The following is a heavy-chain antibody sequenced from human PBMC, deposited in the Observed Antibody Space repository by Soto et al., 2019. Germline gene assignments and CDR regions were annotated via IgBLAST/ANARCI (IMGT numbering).Heavy chain of an antibody. V-gene: IGHV3-30*18. J-gene: IGHJ6*02. Sequence: GGSLRLSCAASGFTFNNYGMNWVRQAPGKGLEWVAIISNDGSNKYYIESVRGRLTISRDNSKNMLFLQMNSLRVEDTAVYFCTKDGRFDSDGSLYYYYYGMDVLGQGTAVTVSS. CDR3: TKDGRFDSDGSLYYYYYGMDV. CDR1: GFTFNNYG. D-gene: IGHD2-15*01. CDR2: ISNDGSNK.